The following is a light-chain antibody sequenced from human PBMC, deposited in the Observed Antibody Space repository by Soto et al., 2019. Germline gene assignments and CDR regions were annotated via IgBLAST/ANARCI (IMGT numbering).Light chain of an antibody. CDR1: QSVSSY. CDR3: QQRGKWPPEVT. CDR2: DAS. J-gene: IGKJ5*01. V-gene: IGKV3-11*01. Sequence: EIVLPQYTAPLSLSPGERSTLSCMASQSVSSYLAWYQQKPGQAPRLLIYDASNRATGISARFSGSGSGTDFTLTISSLEPEDFAVYYCQQRGKWPPEVTFCQGAGLEIK.